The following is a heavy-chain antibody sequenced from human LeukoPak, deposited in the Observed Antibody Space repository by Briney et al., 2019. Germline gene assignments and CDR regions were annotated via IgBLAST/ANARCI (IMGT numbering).Heavy chain of an antibody. V-gene: IGHV3-53*01. D-gene: IGHD2-2*01. J-gene: IGHJ4*02. Sequence: GGSLRLSCAASGFAVSTTYMSWVRQAPGKGLECVSVIYTSGSTYYADSVKGRFTISRDNSKNTVYLQMNSLRAEDTAVYYCARDITSTSYYDYWGQGTLVTVSS. CDR1: GFAVSTTY. CDR3: ARDITSTSYYDY. CDR2: IYTSGST.